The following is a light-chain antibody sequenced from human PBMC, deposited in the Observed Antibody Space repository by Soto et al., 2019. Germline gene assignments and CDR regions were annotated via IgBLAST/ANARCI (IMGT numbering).Light chain of an antibody. J-gene: IGKJ1*01. Sequence: DSQLTQSPSFLSASVGDRVTITCRASQGISSYLAWYQQKPGTAPKLLIYTASTLQSGVPSRFGGSGSGTQFTLTISSLQPEDFAPYYCLQLNSYPRTFGQGTKVEI. V-gene: IGKV1-9*01. CDR2: TAS. CDR1: QGISSY. CDR3: LQLNSYPRT.